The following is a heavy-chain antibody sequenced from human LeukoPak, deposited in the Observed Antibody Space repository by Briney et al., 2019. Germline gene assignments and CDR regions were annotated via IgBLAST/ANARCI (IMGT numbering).Heavy chain of an antibody. CDR3: AKSWGKCFQFRFDY. Sequence: GGSLRLSCAASGFTFSSYAMSWVRKAPGKGLEWVSAISGSGGSTDYADSVKGRFTISRDNSKNTLYLQMNSLRAEDTAVYYCAKSWGKCFQFRFDYWGQGTLVTVS. CDR1: GFTFSSYA. V-gene: IGHV3-23*01. J-gene: IGHJ4*02. CDR2: ISGSGGST. D-gene: IGHD7-27*01.